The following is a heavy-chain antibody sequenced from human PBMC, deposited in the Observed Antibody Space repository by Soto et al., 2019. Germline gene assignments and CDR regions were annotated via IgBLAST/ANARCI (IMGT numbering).Heavy chain of an antibody. Sequence: GGSLRLSCAASGFTFSNAWMSWVRQAPGKGLEWVGRIKSKTDGGTTDYAAPVKGRFTISRDDSKNTLYLQMNSLKTEDTAVYYCTSIYDSSGFDYWGQGALVTVSS. V-gene: IGHV3-15*01. CDR2: IKSKTDGGTT. CDR3: TSIYDSSGFDY. CDR1: GFTFSNAW. J-gene: IGHJ4*02. D-gene: IGHD3-22*01.